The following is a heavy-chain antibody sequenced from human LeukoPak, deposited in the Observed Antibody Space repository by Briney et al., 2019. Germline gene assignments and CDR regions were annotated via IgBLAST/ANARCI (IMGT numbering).Heavy chain of an antibody. CDR3: ARAPYGVVTHDAFDI. CDR2: INPSSGGT. CDR1: GYTFTGYY. V-gene: IGHV1-2*02. Sequence: GASVKVSCKASGYTFTGYYMHWVRQAPGQGLEWMGWINPSSGGTNYAQKFQGRVTMTRDTSIGTAYMELSRLRSDDTAVYYCARAPYGVVTHDAFDIWGQGTMVTVSS. J-gene: IGHJ3*02. D-gene: IGHD4-23*01.